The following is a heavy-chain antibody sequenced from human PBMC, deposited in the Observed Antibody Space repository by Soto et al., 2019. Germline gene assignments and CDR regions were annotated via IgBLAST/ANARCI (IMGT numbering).Heavy chain of an antibody. CDR3: ARVTDSLGYPHDY. V-gene: IGHV4-31*03. CDR2: IHNSGSS. J-gene: IGHJ4*02. CDR1: GGSISNGGYY. D-gene: IGHD3-22*01. Sequence: PSETLSLTCTVSGGSISNGGYYWSWIRQHPGEVLVWIVYIHNSGSSYYNPSLKSRLTMSLDMSNNQFSLKLSSVTDSDTAMYYCARVTDSLGYPHDYWGQGTLVTVSS.